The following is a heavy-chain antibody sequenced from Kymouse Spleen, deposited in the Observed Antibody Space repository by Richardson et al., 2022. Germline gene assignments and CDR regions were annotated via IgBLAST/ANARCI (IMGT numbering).Heavy chain of an antibody. CDR3: TTPYDILTGYDAFDI. V-gene: IGHV3-15*01. Sequence: EVQLVESGGGLVKPGGSLRLSCAASGFTFSNAWMSWVRQAPGKGLEWVGRIKSKTDGGTTDYAAPVKGRFTISRDDSKNTLYLQMNSLKTEDTAVYYCTTPYDILTGYDAFDIWGQGTMVTVSS. CDR2: IKSKTDGGTT. J-gene: IGHJ3*02. CDR1: GFTFSNAW. D-gene: IGHD3-9*01.